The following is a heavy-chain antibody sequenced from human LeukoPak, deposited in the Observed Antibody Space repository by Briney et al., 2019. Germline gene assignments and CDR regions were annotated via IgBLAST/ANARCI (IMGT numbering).Heavy chain of an antibody. D-gene: IGHD3-10*01. CDR3: ARGRGFDYDSGSYYKGFEY. CDR1: GFTFSSYS. V-gene: IGHV3-7*01. CDR2: IKQDGSEK. Sequence: GGSLRLSCTASGFTFSSYSMSWVRQAPGKGLEWVANIKQDGSEKYYVDSVKGRFTISRDNAKNSLYLQMNSLRAEDTAVYYCARGRGFDYDSGSYYKGFEYWGQGTLVTVSS. J-gene: IGHJ4*02.